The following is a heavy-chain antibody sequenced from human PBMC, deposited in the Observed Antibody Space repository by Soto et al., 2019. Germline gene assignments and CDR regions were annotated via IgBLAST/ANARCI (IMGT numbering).Heavy chain of an antibody. V-gene: IGHV4-31*03. J-gene: IGHJ5*02. D-gene: IGHD2-8*02. CDR2: IYYSGNT. CDR1: GGSISTVGYY. Sequence: QVQLQESGPGLVKPSQTLSLTCTVSGGSISTVGYYWSWIRQHPGKGLEWIGNIYYSGNTYYNPSLMSRITISVETSKNRFSRKRTSVTAADTAVYYCARDTGSNWFDPWGQGTLVTVSS. CDR3: ARDTGSNWFDP.